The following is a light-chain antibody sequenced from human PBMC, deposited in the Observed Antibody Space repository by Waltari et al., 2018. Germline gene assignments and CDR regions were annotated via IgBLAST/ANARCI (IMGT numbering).Light chain of an antibody. V-gene: IGKV1-39*01. CDR1: ETITTY. J-gene: IGKJ1*01. CDR3: QQSYSTPPWT. CDR2: SAS. Sequence: DIQMTQSPSSLSASVGDSVTITCRASETITTYLNWYQKKPGEAPQLLIYSASRLQSGAPSRFSGGGSGAEFTLTISSLQPEDFATYYCQQSYSTPPWTFGQGTKVEIK.